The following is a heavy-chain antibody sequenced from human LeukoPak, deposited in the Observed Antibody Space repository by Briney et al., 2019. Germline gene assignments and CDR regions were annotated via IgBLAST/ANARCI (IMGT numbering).Heavy chain of an antibody. Sequence: GGSLRLSCAASGFTFSNYEMKWVRQAPGKGLEWVSYISSTGRTIFYADSVKGRFTISRDNAKNSPYLQMNSLRAEDTAVYYCARRTGGWFDPWGQGTLVTVSS. CDR1: GFTFSNYE. J-gene: IGHJ5*02. CDR2: ISSTGRTI. V-gene: IGHV3-48*03. CDR3: ARRTGGWFDP.